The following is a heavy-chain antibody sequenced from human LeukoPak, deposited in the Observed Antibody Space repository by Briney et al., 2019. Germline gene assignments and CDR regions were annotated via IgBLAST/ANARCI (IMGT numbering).Heavy chain of an antibody. J-gene: IGHJ4*02. D-gene: IGHD7-27*01. CDR1: GFTFTDHY. Sequence: ASATVSCKASGFTFTDHYMHWVRQAPGQGLEWMGWINAKRGDTNYAQNFQDRVTMTRDTSISTVYMKLSRLTVDDTAVYYCARDHDWGVDNWGQGTLVTVSS. CDR3: ARDHDWGVDN. V-gene: IGHV1-2*02. CDR2: INAKRGDT.